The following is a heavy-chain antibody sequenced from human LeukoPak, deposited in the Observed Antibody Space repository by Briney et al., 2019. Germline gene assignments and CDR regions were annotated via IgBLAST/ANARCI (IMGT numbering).Heavy chain of an antibody. CDR1: GGSISSSSYY. CDR3: ARVQNGDYDSGWFDP. V-gene: IGHV4-39*01. CDR2: IYYSGST. Sequence: SETLSLTCTVSGGSISSSSYYWGWIRQPPGKGLEWIGSIYYSGSTYYNPSLKSRATISVDTSKNQFSLKLSSVTAADTAVYYCARVQNGDYDSGWFDPWGQGTLVTVSS. D-gene: IGHD4-17*01. J-gene: IGHJ5*02.